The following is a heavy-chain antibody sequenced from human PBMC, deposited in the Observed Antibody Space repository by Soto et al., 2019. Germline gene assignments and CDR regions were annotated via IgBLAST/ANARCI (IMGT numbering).Heavy chain of an antibody. Sequence: SETLSLTCTVSGGSISSGDYYWSWIRQPPGKGLEWIGYIYYSGSTYYHPSLKSRVTISVDTSKNQLSLKLSSVTAADTAVYYCARDRRRFLEWLLPPPSYYYGMDVWGQGTTVTVSS. CDR2: IYYSGST. J-gene: IGHJ6*02. CDR3: ARDRRRFLEWLLPPPSYYYGMDV. V-gene: IGHV4-30-4*01. D-gene: IGHD3-3*01. CDR1: GGSISSGDYY.